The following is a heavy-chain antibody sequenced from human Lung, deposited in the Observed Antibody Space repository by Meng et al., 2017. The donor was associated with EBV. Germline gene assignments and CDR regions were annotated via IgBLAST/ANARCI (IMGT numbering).Heavy chain of an antibody. D-gene: IGHD3-10*01. Sequence: VQLVESGGGLVQPGGSLKLSCAASGFPFSGSAMHWVRQAYGKGLEWVGRIRSKANNYTTSFGASVEGRFTISRDDSNNTAYLQMNSLKTEDTAIYYCTSRSFWGQGTLVTVSS. J-gene: IGHJ4*02. CDR3: TSRSF. CDR1: GFPFSGSA. CDR2: IRSKANNYTT. V-gene: IGHV3-73*02.